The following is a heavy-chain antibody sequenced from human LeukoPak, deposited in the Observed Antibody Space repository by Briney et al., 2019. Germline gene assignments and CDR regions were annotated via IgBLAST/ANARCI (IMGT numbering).Heavy chain of an antibody. CDR1: GYTFTSYD. Sequence: ASVKVSCKASGYTFTSYDISWVRQATGQGLEWMGWMNPNSGNTGYAQKFQGRVTMTRNTSISTAYMELSSLRSEDTAVYYCARSELELLNRFDPWGQGTLVTVSS. D-gene: IGHD1-7*01. J-gene: IGHJ5*02. CDR3: ARSELELLNRFDP. CDR2: MNPNSGNT. V-gene: IGHV1-8*01.